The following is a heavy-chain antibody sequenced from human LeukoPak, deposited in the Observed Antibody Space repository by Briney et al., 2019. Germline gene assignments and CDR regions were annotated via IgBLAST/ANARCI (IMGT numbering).Heavy chain of an antibody. Sequence: PGGSLRLSCAASGFTFSSYAMSWVRQAPGKGLEWVSAISGSGGSTYYADSVKGRSTISRDNSKNTLYLQMNSLRAEDTAVYYCARDVPAAISPWFDPWGQGTLVTVSS. J-gene: IGHJ5*02. D-gene: IGHD2-2*02. CDR1: GFTFSSYA. CDR3: ARDVPAAISPWFDP. CDR2: ISGSGGST. V-gene: IGHV3-23*01.